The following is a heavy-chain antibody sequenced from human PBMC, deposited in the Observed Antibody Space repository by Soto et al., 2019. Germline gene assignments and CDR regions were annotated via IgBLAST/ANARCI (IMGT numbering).Heavy chain of an antibody. CDR3: ARDGCSGGSCYSSPNAAFDI. CDR1: GYTFTGYY. CDR2: INPNSGGT. J-gene: IGHJ3*02. D-gene: IGHD2-15*01. Sequence: ASVKVSCKASGYTFTGYYMHWVRQAPGQGLEWMGWINPNSGGTNYAQKFQGRVTMTRDTSISTAYMELSRLRSDDTAVYYCARDGCSGGSCYSSPNAAFDIWGQGTMVTVSS. V-gene: IGHV1-2*02.